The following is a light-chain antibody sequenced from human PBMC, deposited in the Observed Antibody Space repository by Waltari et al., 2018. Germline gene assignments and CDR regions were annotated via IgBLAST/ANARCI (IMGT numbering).Light chain of an antibody. CDR2: DVT. CDR1: TNDLGSYNY. J-gene: IGLJ3*02. V-gene: IGLV2-11*01. CDR3: CSYAGSYTWV. Sequence: SALTQPRSVSGSPGQSVTISCPGTTNDLGSYNYVSWYQPPPGKAPKIIILDVTKRPSGVPDRLSGSKSGNTASLTISGLRAEDEAEYYCCSYAGSYTWVFGGGTKLTVV.